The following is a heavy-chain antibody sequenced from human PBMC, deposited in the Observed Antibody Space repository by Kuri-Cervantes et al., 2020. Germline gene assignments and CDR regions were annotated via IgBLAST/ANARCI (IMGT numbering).Heavy chain of an antibody. J-gene: IGHJ6*02. CDR2: ISYDGSNK. V-gene: IGHV3-30-3*01. D-gene: IGHD5-24*01. CDR3: ARDRRSRYYYYYYGMDV. CDR1: GFTVSSNY. Sequence: GGSLRLSCAASGFTVSSNYMSWVRQAPGKGLEWVAVISYDGSNKYYADSVKGRFTISRDNSMNTLYLQMNSLRAEDTAVYYCARDRRSRYYYYYYGMDVWGQGTTVTVSS.